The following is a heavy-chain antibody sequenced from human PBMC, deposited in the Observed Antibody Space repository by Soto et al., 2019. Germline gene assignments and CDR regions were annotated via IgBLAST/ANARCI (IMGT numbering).Heavy chain of an antibody. V-gene: IGHV5-51*01. J-gene: IGHJ6*02. Sequence: GESRTISCKGSGYRFTSYWIGWVRQMPGKGLEWMGIIYPGDSDTRYSPSFQGQVTISADKSISTAYLQWSSLKASDTAMYYCARLEGVAAAGGYYYYGMDVWGQGTTVTVSS. CDR3: ARLEGVAAAGGYYYYGMDV. CDR1: GYRFTSYW. CDR2: IYPGDSDT. D-gene: IGHD6-13*01.